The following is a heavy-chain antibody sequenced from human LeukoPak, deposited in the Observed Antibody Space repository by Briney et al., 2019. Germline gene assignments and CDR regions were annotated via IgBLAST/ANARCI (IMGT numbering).Heavy chain of an antibody. CDR1: GFTVSSNY. D-gene: IGHD6-19*01. CDR2: IYSGGST. J-gene: IGHJ6*02. Sequence: GGSLRLSCAASGFTVSSNYMSWVRQAPGKGLEWVSVIYSGGSTYYADSVKGRFTISRDNSKNTLYLQMNSLRAEDTAVYYCAREAAVAGEGLYYYYYYGMDVWGQGTTVTVSS. CDR3: AREAAVAGEGLYYYYYYGMDV. V-gene: IGHV3-53*01.